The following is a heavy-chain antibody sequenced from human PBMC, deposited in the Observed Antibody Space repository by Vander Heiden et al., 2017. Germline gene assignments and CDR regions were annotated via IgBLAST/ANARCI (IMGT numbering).Heavy chain of an antibody. V-gene: IGHV4-39*01. CDR3: AITGYSSSWANWFDP. D-gene: IGHD6-13*01. CDR2: SYDRGST. Sequence: QLQLQESGPGLVNPSETLSLTCTVSGGSISSSSYYCGWIRQPPGKGLEGIGRSYDRGSTEDNPYLKSRVNISVDTSKNQFSRKLSAVTAADTAVYYWAITGYSSSWANWFDPWGQGTLVTVSS. CDR1: GGSISSSSYY. J-gene: IGHJ5*02.